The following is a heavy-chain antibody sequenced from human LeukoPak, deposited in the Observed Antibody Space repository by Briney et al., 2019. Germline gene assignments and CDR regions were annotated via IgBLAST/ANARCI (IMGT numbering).Heavy chain of an antibody. CDR3: ARDSNRYSNGWAPIPFDY. V-gene: IGHV4-4*07. CDR1: GGSISSYY. CDR2: IYTCGST. J-gene: IGHJ4*02. D-gene: IGHD6-19*01. Sequence: SETLSLTCTVSGGSISSYYWSWIRQPAGKGLEWIGRIYTCGSTNYNPSLKSRVTMSVDTSKNQFSLKLSSVTAADTAVYYCARDSNRYSNGWAPIPFDYWGQGTLVTVSS.